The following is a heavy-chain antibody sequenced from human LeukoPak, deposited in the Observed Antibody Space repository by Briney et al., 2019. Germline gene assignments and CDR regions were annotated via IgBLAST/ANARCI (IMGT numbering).Heavy chain of an antibody. CDR2: ISYGGST. CDR1: GGSISSNSNY. V-gene: IGHV4-39*01. D-gene: IGHD2-21*01. Sequence: SETLSLTCTVSGGSISSNSNYWAWIRQPPGRGLEWIGSISYGGSTYYNPSLESRVTISVDTSKNQFSLKLSSVTAADTAVYYCARQALWFFDHWGQGTLVTVSS. CDR3: ARQALWFFDH. J-gene: IGHJ4*02.